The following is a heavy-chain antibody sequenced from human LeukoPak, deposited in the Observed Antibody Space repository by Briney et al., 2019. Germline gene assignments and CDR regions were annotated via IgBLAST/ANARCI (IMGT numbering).Heavy chain of an antibody. J-gene: IGHJ4*02. D-gene: IGHD2-2*01. V-gene: IGHV3-74*01. CDR1: GFTFSSYW. CDR2: INSDGSST. Sequence: PGGSLRLSCAASGFTFSSYWMHWVRQAPGKGLVWVSRINSDGSSTSYADSVEGRFTISRDNAKNTLYLQMNSLRAEDTAVYYCARENCYDTTMFDYWGQGTLVTVSS. CDR3: ARENCYDTTMFDY.